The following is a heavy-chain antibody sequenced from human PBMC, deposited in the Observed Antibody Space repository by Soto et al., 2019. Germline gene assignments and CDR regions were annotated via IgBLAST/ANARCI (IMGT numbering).Heavy chain of an antibody. CDR3: ARKGYNYDY. CDR2: ISTSGNT. J-gene: IGHJ4*02. D-gene: IGHD5-18*01. Sequence: SETLSLTCTVSGGSISNNFWSWIRQPAGKRLEWIGRISTSGNTNYNPSLKSRVTISVDTSKNQFSLKLSSVTAADTAVYYCARKGYNYDYWGQGTLVTVSS. V-gene: IGHV4-4*07. CDR1: GGSISNNF.